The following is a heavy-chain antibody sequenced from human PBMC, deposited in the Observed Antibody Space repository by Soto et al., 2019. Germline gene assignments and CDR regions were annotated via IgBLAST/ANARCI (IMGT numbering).Heavy chain of an antibody. J-gene: IGHJ4*02. CDR3: ARDLYGDYSNY. Sequence: SETLSLTCAVYGGSFSGYYWSWIRQPPGKGLEWIGEINHSGSTNYNPSLKSRVTISVDTSKNQFSLKLSSVTAADTAVYYCARDLYGDYSNYWGQGTLVTVSS. CDR2: INHSGST. CDR1: GGSFSGYY. V-gene: IGHV4-34*01. D-gene: IGHD4-17*01.